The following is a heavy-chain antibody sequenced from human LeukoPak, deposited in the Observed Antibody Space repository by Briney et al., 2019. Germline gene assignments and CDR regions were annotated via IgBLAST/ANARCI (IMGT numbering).Heavy chain of an antibody. J-gene: IGHJ6*02. CDR3: ARSVQLWSPYGMDV. V-gene: IGHV4-39*01. CDR2: IYYSGST. D-gene: IGHD5-18*01. Sequence: SETLSLTCTVSGGSISSSSYYWGWIRQPPGKGLEWIGSIYYSGSTYYNPSLKSRVTISVDTSKNQFSLKLSSVTAADTAVYYCARSVQLWSPYGMDVWGQGTTVTVSS. CDR1: GGSISSSSYY.